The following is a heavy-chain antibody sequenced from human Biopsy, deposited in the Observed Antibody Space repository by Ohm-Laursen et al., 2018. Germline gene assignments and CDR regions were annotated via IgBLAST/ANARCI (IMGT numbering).Heavy chain of an antibody. CDR1: GYTFAGYY. Sequence: SSVKVSCKASGYTFAGYYIHWVRQAPGHGLEWMGWINPNSGNANYAQSFQGRLTVTRDTSISTAYMELTSLTFDDTSIYYCARVPAYPSIDGYYGLDLWGQGTTVIVSS. V-gene: IGHV1-2*02. J-gene: IGHJ6*02. CDR2: INPNSGNA. CDR3: ARVPAYPSIDGYYGLDL. D-gene: IGHD3-9*01.